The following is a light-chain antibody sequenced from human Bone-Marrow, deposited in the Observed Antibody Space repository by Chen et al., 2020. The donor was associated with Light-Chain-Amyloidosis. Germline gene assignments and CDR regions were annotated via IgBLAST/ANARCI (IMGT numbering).Light chain of an antibody. CDR1: SSDLGGDNH. CDR3: SSYTITNTLV. V-gene: IGLV2-14*01. CDR2: EVT. J-gene: IGLJ1*01. Sequence: QSALTQPASVSGSPGQSITISCTGTSSDLGGDNHVSWYQQHPDKAPKLMIYEVTNRPSWVPDLFSGSKADNTASLTISGPQTEDEADYFCSSYTITNTLVFGSGTRVTVL.